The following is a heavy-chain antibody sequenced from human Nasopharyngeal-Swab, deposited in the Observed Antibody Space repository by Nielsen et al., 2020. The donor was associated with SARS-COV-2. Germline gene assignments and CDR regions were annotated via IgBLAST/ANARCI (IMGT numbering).Heavy chain of an antibody. Sequence: GGSLRLSCAASGFTFDDYAMHWVRQAPGKGLEWVSGISWNSGSIGYADSVKGRFTISRDNAKNSLYLQMNSLRAEDTALYYCANGAGYDSSQVNGYWGQGTLVTVSS. CDR3: ANGAGYDSSQVNGY. D-gene: IGHD3-22*01. CDR2: ISWNSGSI. V-gene: IGHV3-9*01. CDR1: GFTFDDYA. J-gene: IGHJ4*02.